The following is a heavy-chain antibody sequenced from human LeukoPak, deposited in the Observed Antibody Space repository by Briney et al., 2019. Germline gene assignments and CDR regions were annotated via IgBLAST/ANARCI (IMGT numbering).Heavy chain of an antibody. CDR2: INAGNGNT. Sequence: ASVKVSCKASGYTFTSYAMHWVRQAPGQRLEWMGWINAGNGNTKYSQKFQGSVTITRDTSASTAYMELSSLRSEDTAVYYCARDPTISEDAFDIWGQGTMVTVSS. CDR3: ARDPTISEDAFDI. J-gene: IGHJ3*02. D-gene: IGHD3-9*01. V-gene: IGHV1-3*01. CDR1: GYTFTSYA.